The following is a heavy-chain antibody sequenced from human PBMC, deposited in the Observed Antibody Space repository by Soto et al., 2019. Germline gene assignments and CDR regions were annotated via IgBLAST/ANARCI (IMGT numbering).Heavy chain of an antibody. V-gene: IGHV3-21*01. CDR3: ARGLDTAMDFDY. D-gene: IGHD5-18*01. CDR1: GFTFSSYS. Sequence: GGSLRLSCAASGFTFSSYSMNWVRQAPGKGLEWVSSISSSSSYIYYADSVKGRFTISRDNAKNSLYLQMNSLRAEDTAVYYCARGLDTAMDFDYWGQGTLVTVSS. J-gene: IGHJ4*02. CDR2: ISSSSSYI.